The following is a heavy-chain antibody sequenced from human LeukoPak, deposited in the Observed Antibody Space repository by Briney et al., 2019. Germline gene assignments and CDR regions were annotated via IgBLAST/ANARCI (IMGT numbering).Heavy chain of an antibody. CDR3: ARSRTNTFDSFDAFDI. CDR1: GFTFSDYY. V-gene: IGHV3-11*01. D-gene: IGHD2-15*01. CDR2: ISSSGSTI. J-gene: IGHJ3*02. Sequence: GGSLRLSCAASGFTFSDYYMSWIRQAPGKGLEWVSYISSSGSTIYYADSVKGRFTISRDNAKNSLYLQMNSLRAEDTAVYYCARSRTNTFDSFDAFDIWGQGAMVTVSS.